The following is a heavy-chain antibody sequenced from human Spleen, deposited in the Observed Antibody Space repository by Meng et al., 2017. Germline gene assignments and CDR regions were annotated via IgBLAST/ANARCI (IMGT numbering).Heavy chain of an antibody. CDR1: GFTFSSYW. D-gene: IGHD6-13*01. CDR2: IKQDGGEK. Sequence: GESLKISCAASGFTFSSYWMSWVRQAPGKGLEWVANIKQDGGEKYYVDSVKGRFTISRDNAKNSLYLQMNSLRAEDTAVYYCARQEGDSSSWYNEIASDFDYWGQGTLVTVSS. V-gene: IGHV3-7*01. CDR3: ARQEGDSSSWYNEIASDFDY. J-gene: IGHJ4*02.